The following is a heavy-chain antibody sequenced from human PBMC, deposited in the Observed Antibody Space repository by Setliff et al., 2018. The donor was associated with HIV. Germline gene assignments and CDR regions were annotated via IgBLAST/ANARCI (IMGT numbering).Heavy chain of an antibody. V-gene: IGHV3-30*01. D-gene: IGHD3-10*02. Sequence: GGSLRLSCAASEFIFSRYAIYWVRQAPGKGLEWVAVISSVGSDKYYADSVKGRFTISRDNSKNTLYLQMNSLRAEDTAVYYCARDRFPQSNIFGAWYFDLWGRGTLVTVSS. CDR3: ARDRFPQSNIFGAWYFDL. J-gene: IGHJ2*01. CDR1: EFIFSRYA. CDR2: ISSVGSDK.